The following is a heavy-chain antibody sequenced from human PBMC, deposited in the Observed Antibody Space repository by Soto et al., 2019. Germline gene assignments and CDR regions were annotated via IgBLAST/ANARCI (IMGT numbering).Heavy chain of an antibody. V-gene: IGHV4-59*01. CDR3: ARDGSRSGRRNYFDS. Sequence: SETLSLTCTVSGVSISNYYWSWIRQTPGKGLEWIAYISYSGNTNYNPSLKSRVTISVDTSKNQFSLRLSSVTAADTAVYYCARDGSRSGRRNYFDSWGQGTLVTVSS. J-gene: IGHJ4*02. D-gene: IGHD6-19*01. CDR2: ISYSGNT. CDR1: GVSISNYY.